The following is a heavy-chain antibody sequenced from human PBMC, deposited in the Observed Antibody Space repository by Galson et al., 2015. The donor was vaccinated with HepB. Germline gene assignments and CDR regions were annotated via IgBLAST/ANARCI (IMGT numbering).Heavy chain of an antibody. CDR2: ISAYNGNT. CDR3: ARGFAGEVAGNYYYGMDV. V-gene: IGHV1-18*01. D-gene: IGHD6-19*01. CDR1: GYTFTSYG. J-gene: IGHJ6*02. Sequence: SVKVSCKASGYTFTSYGISWVRQAPGQGLEWMGWISAYNGNTSYAQKLQGRVTMTTDTSTSTAYMELRSLRSDDTAVYYCARGFAGEVAGNYYYGMDVWGQGTTVTVSS.